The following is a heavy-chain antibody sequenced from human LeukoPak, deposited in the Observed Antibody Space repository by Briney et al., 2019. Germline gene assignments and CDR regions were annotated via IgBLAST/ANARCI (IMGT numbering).Heavy chain of an antibody. Sequence: SETLSLTCTVSGGSISSYYWSWIRQPAGKGLEWIGRIYTSGSTNYNPSLKSRVTMSVDTSKNQFSLKLSSVTAADTAVYYCARGGKGEVRGVKEAQYYYYYYMDVWGKGTTDTVSS. CDR3: ARGGKGEVRGVKEAQYYYYYYMDV. CDR2: IYTSGST. D-gene: IGHD3-10*01. J-gene: IGHJ6*03. CDR1: GGSISSYY. V-gene: IGHV4-4*07.